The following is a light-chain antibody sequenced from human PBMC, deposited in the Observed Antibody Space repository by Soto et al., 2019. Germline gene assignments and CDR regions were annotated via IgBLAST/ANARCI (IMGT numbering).Light chain of an antibody. CDR1: SSDVGSYNR. Sequence: QSVLTQPPSVSGSPGQSVTISCTGTSSDVGSYNRVSWYQQPPGTAPKLMIYEVSNRPSGVPDRFSGSKSGNTASLTISGLQPEREADYHGSSFTTTSPYVFGPGPKLPVL. V-gene: IGLV2-18*02. CDR2: EVS. J-gene: IGLJ1*01. CDR3: SSFTTTSPYV.